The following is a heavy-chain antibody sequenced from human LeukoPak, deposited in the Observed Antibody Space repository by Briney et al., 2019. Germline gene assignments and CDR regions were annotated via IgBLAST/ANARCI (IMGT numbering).Heavy chain of an antibody. Sequence: GGSLRLSCAASRFTFRSYEMNWVRQAPGKGLEWVSYISSSGNTMYYADSVKGRFSISRDNAKNSVYLQMHSLRAEDTAVYYCASYLKQILDYWGQGTLVTVSS. CDR2: ISSSGNTM. V-gene: IGHV3-48*03. D-gene: IGHD3-10*01. CDR1: RFTFRSYE. J-gene: IGHJ4*02. CDR3: ASYLKQILDY.